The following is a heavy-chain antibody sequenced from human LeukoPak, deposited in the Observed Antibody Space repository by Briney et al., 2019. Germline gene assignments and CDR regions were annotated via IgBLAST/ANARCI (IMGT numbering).Heavy chain of an antibody. J-gene: IGHJ4*02. CDR2: IYSGGST. V-gene: IGHV3-53*01. D-gene: IGHD4-17*01. CDR3: ARKGRKGYGDLDYFDY. Sequence: GGSLRLSCAASGFTVSSNYMSWVRQAPGKGLEWVSVIYSGGSTYYADSVKGRFTISRDNSKNTLYLQMNSLRAEDTAVYYCARKGRKGYGDLDYFDYWGQGTLVTVSS. CDR1: GFTVSSNY.